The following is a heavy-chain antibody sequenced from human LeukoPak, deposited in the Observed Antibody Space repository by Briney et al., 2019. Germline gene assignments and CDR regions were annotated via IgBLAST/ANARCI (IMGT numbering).Heavy chain of an antibody. CDR2: IHYSGSS. Sequence: SETLSLTCTVSGGSIRGYCWTWIRQPPGKGLEWLGYIHYSGSSNYNPSLKSRVTISVDTSKNQFFLRLNSVTAADTAVYYCARLLIAAAGQVDYYGMDVWGQGTTVTVSS. CDR3: ARLLIAAAGQVDYYGMDV. CDR1: GGSIRGYC. D-gene: IGHD6-13*01. V-gene: IGHV4-59*01. J-gene: IGHJ6*02.